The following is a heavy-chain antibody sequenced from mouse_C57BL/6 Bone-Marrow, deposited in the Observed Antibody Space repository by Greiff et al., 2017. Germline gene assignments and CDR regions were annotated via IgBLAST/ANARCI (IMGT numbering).Heavy chain of an antibody. V-gene: IGHV14-3*01. CDR1: GFNIKNTY. CDR2: IDPANGNT. Sequence: EVKLMESVAELVRPGASVKLSCTASGFNIKNTYMHWVKQRPEQGLAWIGRIDPANGNTKYAPKFQGKATITADKSSNTAYLQLSSLTSEDTAIYYCASPIATVVATPCAYWGQGTLVTVAA. J-gene: IGHJ3*01. D-gene: IGHD1-1*01. CDR3: ASPIATVVATPCAY.